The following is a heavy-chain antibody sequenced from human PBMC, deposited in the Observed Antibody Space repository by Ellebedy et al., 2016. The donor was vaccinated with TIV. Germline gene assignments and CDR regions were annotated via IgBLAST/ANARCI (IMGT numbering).Heavy chain of an antibody. V-gene: IGHV1-69*04. CDR2: NIPLLGIG. D-gene: IGHD3-22*01. CDR1: GGTLRNYA. Sequence: AASVKVSCKASGGTLRNYAISWVRQAPGQGLEWMGRNIPLLGIGNYAQRFQGRVTMTADISTSTAYMELSSLRSEDTAVYYCASFDSSGYYTNPLDNWGQGTLVTVSS. CDR3: ASFDSSGYYTNPLDN. J-gene: IGHJ4*02.